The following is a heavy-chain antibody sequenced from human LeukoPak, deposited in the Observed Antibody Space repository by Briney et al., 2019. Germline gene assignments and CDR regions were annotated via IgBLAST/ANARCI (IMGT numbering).Heavy chain of an antibody. V-gene: IGHV3-23*01. J-gene: IGHJ4*02. D-gene: IGHD3-9*01. CDR2: ISHSDDST. CDR3: ARRLLTGYYEF. CDR1: GFTFSTYA. Sequence: GGSLRLSCAASGFTFSTYAMSWVRQAPGKGLEWISSISHSDDSTYYADSVKGRFTISRDNSKNMLYLQMNSLRAEDTAVYYCARRLLTGYYEFWGQGTLVTVSS.